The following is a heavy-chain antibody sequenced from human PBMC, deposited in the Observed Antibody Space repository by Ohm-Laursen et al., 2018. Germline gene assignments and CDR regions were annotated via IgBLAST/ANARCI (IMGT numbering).Heavy chain of an antibody. CDR1: GGSFSGYY. Sequence: SETLSLTCTVYGGSFSGYYWTWIRQPPGKGLEWIGEINHSGSTNYNPSLKSRVTISVDTSKNQFSLKLSSVTAADTAVYYCARDRGRRRRWFDPWGQGTLVTVSS. V-gene: IGHV4-34*01. D-gene: IGHD1-1*01. CDR3: ARDRGRRRRWFDP. J-gene: IGHJ5*02. CDR2: INHSGST.